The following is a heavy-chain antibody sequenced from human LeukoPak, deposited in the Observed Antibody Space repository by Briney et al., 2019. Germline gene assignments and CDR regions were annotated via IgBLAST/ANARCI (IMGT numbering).Heavy chain of an antibody. J-gene: IGHJ4*02. CDR3: AKDYDYSGYDLGY. Sequence: PGRSLRLSCAASGFIFSSYGMHWVRQSPGKGLEWVAVISYDGSNKYYADCVKGRFNISRDNSKNTLYLQMNSLRAEHTAVYYCAKDYDYSGYDLGYWGQGTLVTVSS. CDR1: GFIFSSYG. CDR2: ISYDGSNK. V-gene: IGHV3-30*18. D-gene: IGHD5-12*01.